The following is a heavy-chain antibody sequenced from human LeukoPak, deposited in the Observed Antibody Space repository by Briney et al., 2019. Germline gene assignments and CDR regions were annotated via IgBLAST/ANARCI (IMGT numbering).Heavy chain of an antibody. V-gene: IGHV3-72*01. CDR2: ITNRDARYST. CDR3: ARVALGPAGEYDA. J-gene: IGHJ5*02. Sequence: PGGSLRLSCATSGFTLSAHYMDWVRQAPGQGLEWVGRITNRDARYSTQYAASVKGRFSISRDDSKSSFYLQMNSLKTEDTALYYCARVALGPAGEYDAWGQGTMVTVSS. CDR1: GFTLSAHY. D-gene: IGHD3-16*01.